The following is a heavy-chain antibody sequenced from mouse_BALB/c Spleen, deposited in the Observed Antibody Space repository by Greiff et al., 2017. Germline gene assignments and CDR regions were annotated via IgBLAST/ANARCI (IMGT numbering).Heavy chain of an antibody. V-gene: IGHV5-9-4*01. D-gene: IGHD1-1*01. CDR1: GFTFSSYA. J-gene: IGHJ4*01. CDR3: ARGGGSSGGYYAMDY. Sequence: DVMLVESGGGLVKPGGSLKLSCAASGFTFSSYAMSWVRQSPEKRLEWVAEISSGGSYTYYPDTVTGRFTISRDNAKNTLYLEMSSLRSEDTAMYYCARGGGSSGGYYAMDYWGQGTSVTVSS. CDR2: ISSGGSYT.